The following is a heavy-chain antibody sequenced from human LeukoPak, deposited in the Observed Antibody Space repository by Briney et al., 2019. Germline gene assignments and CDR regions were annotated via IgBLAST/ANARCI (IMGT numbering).Heavy chain of an antibody. Sequence: ESGPTLVKPTQTLTLTCTFSGFSLSTSGVGVGWIRQPPGKALEWLALIYWDDDKRYGPSLKSRLTITKDTSKNQVVLTMTNMDPVDTATYYCAHPVYDILTGYYTKDYWGQGTLVTVSS. D-gene: IGHD3-9*01. V-gene: IGHV2-5*05. CDR1: GFSLSTSGVG. CDR3: AHPVYDILTGYYTKDY. CDR2: IYWDDDK. J-gene: IGHJ4*02.